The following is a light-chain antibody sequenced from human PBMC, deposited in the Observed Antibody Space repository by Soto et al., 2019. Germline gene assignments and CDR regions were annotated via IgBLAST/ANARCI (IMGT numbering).Light chain of an antibody. Sequence: QSALTQPASVSGSPGQSITISCTGASTDIGYYDLVSWYQQHPGKATKLMIYEDSKRPSGVSNRFSGSKSGNTASLTISGLQAEDEADYYCCSYARSSTYVFGTGTKLTVL. CDR2: EDS. CDR3: CSYARSSTYV. CDR1: STDIGYYDL. V-gene: IGLV2-23*01. J-gene: IGLJ1*01.